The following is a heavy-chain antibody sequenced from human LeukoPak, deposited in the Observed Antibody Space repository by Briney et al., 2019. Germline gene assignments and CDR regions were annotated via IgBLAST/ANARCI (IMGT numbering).Heavy chain of an antibody. CDR1: GGFISSYY. Sequence: SETLSLTCTVSGGFISSYYWSWIRQPPGKGLEWIGYIYYSGSTNYNPSLKSRVTISVDTSKNQFSLKLSSVTAADTAVYYCARGGMATFYWGQGTLVTVSS. CDR2: IYYSGST. J-gene: IGHJ4*02. CDR3: ARGGMATFY. V-gene: IGHV4-59*01. D-gene: IGHD5-24*01.